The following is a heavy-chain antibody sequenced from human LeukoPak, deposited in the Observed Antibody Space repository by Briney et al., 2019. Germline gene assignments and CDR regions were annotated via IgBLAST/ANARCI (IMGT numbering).Heavy chain of an antibody. CDR1: GYTFTGYY. CDR3: ARGGVVGATDWFDP. D-gene: IGHD1-26*01. J-gene: IGHJ5*02. CDR2: INPNNGGT. V-gene: IGHV1-2*06. Sequence: GASVKVSCKASGYTFTGYYMHWVRQAPGQGLEWMGRINPNNGGTKYAQKFQDRVTMTRDTSISTAYMELSRLRSDDTAVYYCARGGVVGATDWFDPWGQGTLVTVSS.